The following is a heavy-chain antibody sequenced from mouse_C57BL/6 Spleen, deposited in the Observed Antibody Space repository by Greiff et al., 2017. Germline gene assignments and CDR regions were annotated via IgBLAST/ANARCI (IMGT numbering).Heavy chain of an antibody. Sequence: VQLQQSGPELVKPGASVKISCKASGYTFTDYYMNWVKQSHGKSLEWIGDINPNNGGTSYNQKFKGKATLTVDKSSSTAYMELRSLTSEDSAVYYCARLLRDLFDYWGQGTTLTVSS. CDR2: INPNNGGT. CDR3: ARLLRDLFDY. J-gene: IGHJ2*01. V-gene: IGHV1-26*01. CDR1: GYTFTDYY. D-gene: IGHD1-1*01.